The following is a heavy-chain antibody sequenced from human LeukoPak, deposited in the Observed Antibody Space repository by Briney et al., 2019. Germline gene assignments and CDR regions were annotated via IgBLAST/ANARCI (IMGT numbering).Heavy chain of an antibody. Sequence: GGSLRLSCAGSGFTFRSYAMSWVRQTPGKGLEWVSAISDSGDGTYYADSVKARFTISRDNSKNTVYLEMSSLRAEDTAVYYCAKDATPHTTGTTGCYFDYWGQGTLVTVSS. CDR2: ISDSGDGT. J-gene: IGHJ4*02. CDR3: AKDATPHTTGTTGCYFDY. CDR1: GFTFRSYA. V-gene: IGHV3-23*01. D-gene: IGHD1-1*01.